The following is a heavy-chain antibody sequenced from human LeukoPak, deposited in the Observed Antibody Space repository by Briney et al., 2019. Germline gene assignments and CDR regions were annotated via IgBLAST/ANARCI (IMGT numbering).Heavy chain of an antibody. J-gene: IGHJ5*02. CDR2: IRSNSDGGTI. V-gene: IGHV3-15*07. D-gene: IGHD3-22*01. Sequence: GGSLRLSCAVSGFTFKNAWMSWVRQAPGKGLEWVGRIRSNSDGGTIEYAAPVKGRFALSRDDSKNTLFLQMNSLQTEDTAVYYCATDFYDSTWGQGTLVTVSS. CDR3: ATDFYDST. CDR1: GFTFKNAW.